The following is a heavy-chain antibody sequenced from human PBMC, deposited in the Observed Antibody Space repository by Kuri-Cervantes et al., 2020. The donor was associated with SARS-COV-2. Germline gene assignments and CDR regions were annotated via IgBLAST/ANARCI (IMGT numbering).Heavy chain of an antibody. CDR1: GFTFSSYW. CDR3: TTVLSIAAAGTRYYFDY. J-gene: IGHJ4*02. Sequence: GGSLRLSCAASGFTFSSYWMSWVRQAPGKGLEWVGRIKSKTDGGTTDYAAPVKGRFTISRDDSKNTLYLQTNSLKTEDTAVYYCTTVLSIAAAGTRYYFDYWGQGTLVTVSS. V-gene: IGHV3-15*01. CDR2: IKSKTDGGTT. D-gene: IGHD6-13*01.